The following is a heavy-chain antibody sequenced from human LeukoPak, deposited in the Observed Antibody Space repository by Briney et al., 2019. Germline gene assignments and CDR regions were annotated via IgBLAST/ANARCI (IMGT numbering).Heavy chain of an antibody. CDR3: ARRDVLTGYYAFDI. J-gene: IGHJ3*02. CDR2: IYYSGST. V-gene: IGHV4-59*08. D-gene: IGHD3-9*01. CDR1: GGSISSYY. Sequence: SETLSLTCTVSGGSISSYYWSWIRQPPGKGLEWIGYIYYSGSTNYNPSLKSRITISMDTSKNQFSLRLNSVTAADTAIYFCARRDVLTGYYAFDIWGQGTMVTVSS.